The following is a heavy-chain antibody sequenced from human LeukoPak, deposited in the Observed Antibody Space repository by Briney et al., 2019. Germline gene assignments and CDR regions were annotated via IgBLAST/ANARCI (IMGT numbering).Heavy chain of an antibody. Sequence: GRSLRLSCAASGFTFSSYGMHWVRQAPGKGLEWVAVISYDGSNKYYADSVKGRFTISRDNSKNTLYLQMNSLRAEDTAVYYCAKELYQYSSSFPEAFDIWGQGTMVTVSS. D-gene: IGHD6-13*01. CDR1: GFTFSSYG. V-gene: IGHV3-30*18. CDR3: AKELYQYSSSFPEAFDI. CDR2: ISYDGSNK. J-gene: IGHJ3*02.